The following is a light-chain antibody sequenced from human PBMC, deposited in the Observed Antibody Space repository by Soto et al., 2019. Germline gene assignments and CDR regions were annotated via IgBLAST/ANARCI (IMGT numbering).Light chain of an antibody. V-gene: IGKV3-20*01. Sequence: EIVLTQSPGTLSLSPGERATLSCRASQSITSRYLAWYQQKPGQAPRLLIYGASSRATGIPDRFSGSGSGTDFTLTISRLEPEDFAVYYCQQYGTSLVQAFGQGTKLEIK. CDR2: GAS. J-gene: IGKJ2*01. CDR3: QQYGTSLVQA. CDR1: QSITSRY.